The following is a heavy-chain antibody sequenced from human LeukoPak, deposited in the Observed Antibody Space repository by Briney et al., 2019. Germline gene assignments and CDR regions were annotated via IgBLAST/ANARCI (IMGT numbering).Heavy chain of an antibody. CDR3: ARVLWFGEPPDY. Sequence: PGGSLRLSCAASGFTFSSYSMNWVRQAPGKGLEWVSSISSSGSTIYYADSVKGRFTISRDNAKNTLYLQMNSLRAEDTAVYYCARVLWFGEPPDYWGQGTLVTVSS. CDR2: ISSSGSTI. D-gene: IGHD3-10*01. V-gene: IGHV3-48*04. J-gene: IGHJ4*02. CDR1: GFTFSSYS.